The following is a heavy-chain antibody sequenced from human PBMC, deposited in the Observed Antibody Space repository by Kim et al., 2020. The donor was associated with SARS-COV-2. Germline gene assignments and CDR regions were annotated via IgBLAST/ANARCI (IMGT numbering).Heavy chain of an antibody. V-gene: IGHV4-34*01. J-gene: IGHJ5*02. Sequence: SRVTISVDTSKNQFSLKLSSVTAADTAVYYCARRTPSIAARPHGYNWFDPWGQGTLVTVSS. CDR3: ARRTPSIAARPHGYNWFDP. D-gene: IGHD6-6*01.